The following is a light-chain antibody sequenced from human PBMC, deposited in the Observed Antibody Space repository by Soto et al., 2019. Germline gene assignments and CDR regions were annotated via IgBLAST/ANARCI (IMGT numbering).Light chain of an antibody. CDR1: SSDVGSYNL. CDR3: CSYASSNTLV. CDR2: EGS. V-gene: IGLV2-23*01. J-gene: IGLJ3*02. Sequence: QSALTQPAPVSGSPGQSITISCTGTSSDVGSYNLVSWYQQHPGKAPKLMIYEGSKWPSGVSNRFSGSKSGNTASLTISGLQAEDEADYYCCSYASSNTLVFGGGTKVTVL.